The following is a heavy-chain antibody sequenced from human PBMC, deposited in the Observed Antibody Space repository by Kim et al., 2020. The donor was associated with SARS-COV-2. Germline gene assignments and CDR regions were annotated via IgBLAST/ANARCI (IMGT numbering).Heavy chain of an antibody. Sequence: ASVKVSCKTSGYIFIDYYMHWVRQAPGQGFEWMGWINPNDGGTRSAQRFEGRITLTRDTSTSTVLMDLSTLRDDDTAIYYCTRALTGDSYGMDVWGQGTTVTVSS. V-gene: IGHV1-2*02. CDR1: GYIFIDYY. J-gene: IGHJ6*02. CDR2: INPNDGGT. CDR3: TRALTGDSYGMDV. D-gene: IGHD3-16*01.